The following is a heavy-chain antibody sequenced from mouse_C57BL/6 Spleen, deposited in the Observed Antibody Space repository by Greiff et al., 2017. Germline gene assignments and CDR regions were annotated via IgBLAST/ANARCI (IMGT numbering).Heavy chain of an antibody. V-gene: IGHV1-18*01. Sequence: EVQLQQSGPELVKPGASVKIPCKASGYTFTDYNMDWVKQSHGKSLEWIGDINPNNGGTIYNQKFKGKATLTVDKSSSTAYMELRSLTSEDTAVYYGERPYYYGSRGYFDVWGTGTTVTVSS. CDR2: INPNNGGT. CDR1: GYTFTDYN. D-gene: IGHD1-1*01. J-gene: IGHJ1*03. CDR3: ERPYYYGSRGYFDV.